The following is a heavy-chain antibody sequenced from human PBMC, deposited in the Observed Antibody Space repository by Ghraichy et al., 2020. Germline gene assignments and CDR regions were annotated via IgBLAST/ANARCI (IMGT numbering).Heavy chain of an antibody. CDR1: GFSLSTSGMR. V-gene: IGHV2-70*04. CDR3: ARTSRNDYGDYREFDY. CDR2: IDWDDDK. Sequence: SGPTLVKPTQTLTLTCTFSGFSLSTSGMRVSWIRQPPGKALEWLARIDWDDDKFYSTSLKTRLTISKDTSKNQVVLTMTNMDPVDTATYYCARTSRNDYGDYREFDYWGQGTLVTVSS. J-gene: IGHJ4*02. D-gene: IGHD4-17*01.